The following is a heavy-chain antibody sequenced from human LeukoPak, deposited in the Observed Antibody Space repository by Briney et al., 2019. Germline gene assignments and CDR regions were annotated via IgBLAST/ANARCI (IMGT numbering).Heavy chain of an antibody. V-gene: IGHV3-7*01. CDR1: GFTFSSYW. J-gene: IGHJ4*02. D-gene: IGHD3-3*01. Sequence: GGSLRLSCAASGFTFSSYWMRWVRQAPGKGLEWVANIKQDGSEKYYVDSVKGRFTISRDNAKNSLYLQMNSLRAEDTAVYYCAREVYDFWSGYRLYYFDYWGQGTLVTVSS. CDR3: AREVYDFWSGYRLYYFDY. CDR2: IKQDGSEK.